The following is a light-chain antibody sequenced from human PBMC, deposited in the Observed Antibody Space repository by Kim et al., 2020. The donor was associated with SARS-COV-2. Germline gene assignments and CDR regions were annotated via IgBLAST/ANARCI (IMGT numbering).Light chain of an antibody. J-gene: IGKJ1*01. Sequence: VSPGGSATLSCRATLSVSTYLAWYQQRPGQAPRLLIYGTSTRAAGVPASFSGSGSGAEFTLTISSLQSEDFAVYYCQQYNNWPGTFGQGTKVDIK. CDR1: LSVSTY. V-gene: IGKV3-15*01. CDR3: QQYNNWPGT. CDR2: GTS.